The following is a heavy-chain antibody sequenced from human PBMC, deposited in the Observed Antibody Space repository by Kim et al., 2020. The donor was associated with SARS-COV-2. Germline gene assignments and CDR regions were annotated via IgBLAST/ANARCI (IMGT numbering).Heavy chain of an antibody. V-gene: IGHV4-39*01. D-gene: IGHD6-13*01. CDR3: ARPRYSSSWYRFDP. CDR1: GGSISSSSYY. Sequence: SETLSLTCTVSGGSISSSSYYWGWIRQPPGKGLEWIGSIYYSGSTYYNPSLKSRVTISVDTSKNQFSLKLSSVTAADTAVYYCARPRYSSSWYRFDPWGQGTLVTVSS. CDR2: IYYSGST. J-gene: IGHJ5*02.